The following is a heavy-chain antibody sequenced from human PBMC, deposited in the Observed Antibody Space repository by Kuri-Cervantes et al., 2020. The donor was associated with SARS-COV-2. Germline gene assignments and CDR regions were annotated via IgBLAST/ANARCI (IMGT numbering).Heavy chain of an antibody. CDR2: IYYSGST. V-gene: IGHV4-38-2*01. J-gene: IGHJ4*02. Sequence: ESLKISCAASGYSISSGYYWGWIRQPPGKGLGWIGSIYYSGSTYYNPSLKSRVTISVDTSKNQFSLKLSSVTAADTAVYYCANAGFGDPTAPTPDYWGQGTLVTVSS. CDR3: ANAGFGDPTAPTPDY. CDR1: GYSISSGYY. D-gene: IGHD3-10*01.